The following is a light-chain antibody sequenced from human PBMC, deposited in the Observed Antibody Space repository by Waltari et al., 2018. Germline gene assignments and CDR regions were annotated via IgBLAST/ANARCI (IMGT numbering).Light chain of an antibody. CDR1: SRDVGGFNY. J-gene: IGLJ2*01. V-gene: IGLV2-8*01. Sequence: QSALTQPPSASGSPGQSVTISCTGTSRDVGGFNYVSWYQQHPGKAPKLIIFEVTKRPSGVPDRFSGSKSGNTASLTVSGLQSEDEADYYCSSYGGNNNILFGGGTKLSVL. CDR3: SSYGGNNNIL. CDR2: EVT.